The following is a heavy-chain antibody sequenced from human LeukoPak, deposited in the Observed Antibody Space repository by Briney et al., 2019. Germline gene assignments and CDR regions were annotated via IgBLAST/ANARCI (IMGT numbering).Heavy chain of an antibody. CDR3: ASGGMGARKFYSDPFHY. V-gene: IGHV3-53*01. Sequence: GGSLRLSCAASGFTVSSNYMSWVRQAPGKGLEWLSILYSAGSTYYADSVKGRFTISRDNSGNTLYLQMNSLRVDDTAVYYCASGGMGARKFYSDPFHYWGQGTLVTVSS. J-gene: IGHJ4*02. CDR1: GFTVSSNY. D-gene: IGHD2-15*01. CDR2: LYSAGST.